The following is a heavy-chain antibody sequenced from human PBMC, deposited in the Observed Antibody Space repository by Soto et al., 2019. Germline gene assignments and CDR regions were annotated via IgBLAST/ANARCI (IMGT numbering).Heavy chain of an antibody. CDR3: ARVFDYDRYYFDY. J-gene: IGHJ4*02. CDR2: IWYDGSNK. Sequence: QVQLVESGGGVVQPGRSLRLSCAASGFTFSSYGMHWVRQAPGKGLEWVAVIWYDGSNKYYADSVKGRFTISRDNSKNTLYLQMNSLRAEDMAVYYCARVFDYDRYYFDYWGQGTLVTVSS. V-gene: IGHV3-33*01. D-gene: IGHD3-22*01. CDR1: GFTFSSYG.